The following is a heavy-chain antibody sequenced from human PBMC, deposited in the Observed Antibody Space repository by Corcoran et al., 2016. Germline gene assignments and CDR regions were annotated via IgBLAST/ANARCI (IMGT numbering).Heavy chain of an antibody. CDR3: ARELSTYYDILTGYYPNYYGMDV. Sequence: QVQLVQSGAEVKKPGASVKVSCKASGYTFTSYYMHWVRQAPGQGLEWMGIINPSGGSTSYAQKFQGRVTMTRDTSTSTVYMELSSLTSEDTAVYYGARELSTYYDILTGYYPNYYGMDVWGQGTTVTVSS. V-gene: IGHV1-46*01. D-gene: IGHD3-9*01. CDR1: GYTFTSYY. J-gene: IGHJ6*02. CDR2: INPSGGST.